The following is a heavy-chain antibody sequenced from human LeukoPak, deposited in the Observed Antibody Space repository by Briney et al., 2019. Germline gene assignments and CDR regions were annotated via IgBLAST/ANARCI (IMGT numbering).Heavy chain of an antibody. Sequence: GGSLRLSCAASGFTFSKYWMLWVRQAPGKGLESVSRINTDGTVTTYADSVKGRFAVSRDNADNTMLLQMNSVRDEDTAVYYCATKQWLAPPPDSWGQGTPVTVSS. CDR1: GFTFSKYW. D-gene: IGHD6-19*01. J-gene: IGHJ4*02. CDR3: ATKQWLAPPPDS. CDR2: INTDGTVT. V-gene: IGHV3-74*01.